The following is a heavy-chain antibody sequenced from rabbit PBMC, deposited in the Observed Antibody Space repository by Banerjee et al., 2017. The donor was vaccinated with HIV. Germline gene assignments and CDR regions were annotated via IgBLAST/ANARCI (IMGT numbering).Heavy chain of an antibody. CDR2: IWAGGSGDT. J-gene: IGHJ6*01. D-gene: IGHD7-1*01. CDR3: ARDRYIGNPGYGAGLSL. Sequence: QEQLVESGGGLVQPEASLTLTCTASGFSLSSTYYMCWVRQAPGKGLEWIACIWAGGSGDTYYTSWAKGRFTISKISSTTVTLQMTSLTGADTATYFCARDRYIGNPGYGAGLSLWGPGTLVTVS. V-gene: IGHV1S45*01. CDR1: GFSLSSTYY.